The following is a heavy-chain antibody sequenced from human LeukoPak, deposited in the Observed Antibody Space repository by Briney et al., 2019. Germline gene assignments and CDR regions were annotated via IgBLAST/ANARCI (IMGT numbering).Heavy chain of an antibody. CDR2: ISAYNGNT. V-gene: IGHV1-18*01. J-gene: IGHJ6*02. CDR3: ARDNIVATIDYYYYGMDV. Sequence: ASVKVSCKASGYTFTSYGISWVRQAPGQGLEWMGWISAYNGNTNYAQKLQGRVTMTTDTSTSTAYMELRSLRSDDTAVYYCARDNIVATIDYYYYGMDVWGQGTTVTVSS. D-gene: IGHD5-12*01. CDR1: GYTFTSYG.